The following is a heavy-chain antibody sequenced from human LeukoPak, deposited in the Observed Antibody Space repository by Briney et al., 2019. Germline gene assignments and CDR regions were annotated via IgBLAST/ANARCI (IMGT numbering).Heavy chain of an antibody. CDR3: ARGPIRIAARIHFDY. CDR2: INHSGST. CDR1: GGSFSGYY. V-gene: IGHV4-34*01. J-gene: IGHJ4*02. D-gene: IGHD6-6*01. Sequence: SETLSLTCAVYGGSFSGYYWSWIRQPPGNGLEWIGEINHSGSTNYNPSLKSRVTISVDTSKNQFSLKLSSVTAADAAVYYCARGPIRIAARIHFDYWGQGTLVTVSS.